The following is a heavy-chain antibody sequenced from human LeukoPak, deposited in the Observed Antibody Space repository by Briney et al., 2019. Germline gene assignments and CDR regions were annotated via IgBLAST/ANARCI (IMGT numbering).Heavy chain of an antibody. CDR2: IIPIFGTA. V-gene: IGHV1-69*13. CDR1: GGTFSSYA. Sequence: SVKVSCKASGGTFSSYAISWVRQAPGQGLEWMGGIIPIFGTANYAQKFQGRVTITADESTSTAYTELSSLRSEDTAVYYCARTRNIVVVPAAMSAFDIWGQGTMVTVSS. J-gene: IGHJ3*02. CDR3: ARTRNIVVVPAAMSAFDI. D-gene: IGHD2-2*01.